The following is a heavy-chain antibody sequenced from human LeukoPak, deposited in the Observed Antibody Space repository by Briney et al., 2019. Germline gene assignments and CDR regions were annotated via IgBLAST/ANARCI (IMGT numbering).Heavy chain of an antibody. CDR1: GFTFSSYW. Sequence: AGGSLRLSCAASGFTFSSYWMNWVRQAPGKGLVWVSRIASDGSSTTYADSVKGRFTISRDNAKNSLYLQMNSLRAGDTAVYYCARRGIEGFYFDYWGQGTLVTVSS. V-gene: IGHV3-74*01. CDR3: ARRGIEGFYFDY. CDR2: IASDGSST. J-gene: IGHJ4*02.